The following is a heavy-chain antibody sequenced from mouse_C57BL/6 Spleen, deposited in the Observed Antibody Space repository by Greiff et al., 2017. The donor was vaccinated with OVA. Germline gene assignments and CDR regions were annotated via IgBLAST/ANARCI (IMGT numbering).Heavy chain of an antibody. CDR3: ARFYDHDVGCAMDY. V-gene: IGHV1-54*01. D-gene: IGHD2-4*01. J-gene: IGHJ4*01. CDR2: INPGSGGT. Sequence: VQLQQSGAELVRPGTSVKVSCKASGYAFTNYLIEWVKQRPGQGLEWIGVINPGSGGTNYNEKFKGKATLTADKSSSTAYMQLSSLTSEDSAVYFCARFYDHDVGCAMDYWGQGTSVTVSS. CDR1: GYAFTNYL.